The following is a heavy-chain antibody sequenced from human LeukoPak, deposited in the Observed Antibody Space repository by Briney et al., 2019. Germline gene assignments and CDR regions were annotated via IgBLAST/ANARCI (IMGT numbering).Heavy chain of an antibody. D-gene: IGHD2-8*01. CDR2: ISSSGSNT. J-gene: IGHJ6*03. CDR1: GLNFKFYA. V-gene: IGHV3-23*01. CDR3: AKDRCNNGIGCYYYYMDL. Sequence: GGSLTLSCAVSGLNFKFYAMSWVRQAPGKGLEWVSGISSSGSNTYYADSVKGRFTISRDNSKNTLYLQMNSLRAEDTAVYYCAKDRCNNGIGCYYYYMDLWGKGTTVTISS.